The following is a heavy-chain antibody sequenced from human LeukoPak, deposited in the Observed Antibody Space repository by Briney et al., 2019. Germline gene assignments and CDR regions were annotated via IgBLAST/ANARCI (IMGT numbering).Heavy chain of an antibody. CDR3: ARDLEDYNNYGEMGF. D-gene: IGHD4-11*01. J-gene: IGHJ4*02. Sequence: GGSLRLSCAASGFTFSSYAMHWVRQAPGKGLEWVAVISYDGSNKYYADSVKGRFTISRDNSKNTLYLQMNSLRAEDTAVYYCARDLEDYNNYGEMGFWGQGTLVTVSS. CDR1: GFTFSSYA. V-gene: IGHV3-30-3*01. CDR2: ISYDGSNK.